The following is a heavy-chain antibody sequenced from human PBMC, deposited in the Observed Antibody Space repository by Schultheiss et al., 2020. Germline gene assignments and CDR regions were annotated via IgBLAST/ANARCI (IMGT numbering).Heavy chain of an antibody. V-gene: IGHV3-11*01. J-gene: IGHJ6*02. D-gene: IGHD3-10*01. CDR3: AKDMGSFVVQGGYYYGMDV. CDR2: ISSSGGTI. CDR1: GFTFSDYY. Sequence: GGSLRLSCAASGFTFSDYYMSWIRQAPGKGLEWVSYISSSGGTIYYADSVTGRFTISRDNAKNSLYLQMNSLRAEDTALYYCAKDMGSFVVQGGYYYGMDVWGQGTTVTVSS.